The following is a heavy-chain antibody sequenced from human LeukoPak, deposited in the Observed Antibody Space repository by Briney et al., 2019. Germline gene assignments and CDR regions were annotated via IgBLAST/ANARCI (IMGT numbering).Heavy chain of an antibody. Sequence: GGSLRLSCAASGFTFSTYTMNWVRQAPGKGLEWISYITTTSNTKLYADSVRGRFTISRDNAKNSLTLHMNTLRADDTAVCYCAKDGGTHFDHWGQGTLVTVSS. D-gene: IGHD1-26*01. V-gene: IGHV3-48*01. CDR2: ITTTSNTK. CDR1: GFTFSTYT. J-gene: IGHJ4*02. CDR3: AKDGGTHFDH.